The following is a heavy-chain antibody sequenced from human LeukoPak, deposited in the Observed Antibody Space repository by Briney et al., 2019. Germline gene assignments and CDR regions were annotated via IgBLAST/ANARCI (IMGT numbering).Heavy chain of an antibody. J-gene: IGHJ5*02. Sequence: PGGALRLSCAASGFTFNIYALSWVRQAPGKGLEWVSAISGSGGSTYYADSVKGRFTISRDNSKNTLFIQMNSLRAEHTAVYYCAKDRFNAVAGNWFDPWGQGTLVTAPS. V-gene: IGHV3-23*01. CDR2: ISGSGGST. CDR3: AKDRFNAVAGNWFDP. D-gene: IGHD6-19*01. CDR1: GFTFNIYA.